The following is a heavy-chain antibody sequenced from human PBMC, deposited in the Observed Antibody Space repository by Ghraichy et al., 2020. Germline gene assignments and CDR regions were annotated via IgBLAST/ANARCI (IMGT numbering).Heavy chain of an antibody. D-gene: IGHD6-6*01. V-gene: IGHV3-7*01. CDR3: ARGGYSGSSTEGEWFHP. Sequence: GGSLRLSCAASGFTFSNYWMSWVRQAPGKGLEWVANIKQEGSEKNYVASVKGRFIISRDNAKNSVYLQMNSLGVDDTGVYYCARGGYSGSSTEGEWFHPWGQGTLVTVSS. CDR1: GFTFSNYW. CDR2: IKQEGSEK. J-gene: IGHJ5*02.